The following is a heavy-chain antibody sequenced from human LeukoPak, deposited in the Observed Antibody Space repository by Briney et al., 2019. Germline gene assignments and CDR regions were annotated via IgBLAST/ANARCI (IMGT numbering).Heavy chain of an antibody. J-gene: IGHJ4*02. CDR1: GYTFTGYY. CDR2: INPNSGGT. V-gene: IGHV1-2*02. CDR3: ARVGYSGYDWDDY. Sequence: GASVKVSCKASGYTFTGYYMHWVRQAPGQGLGWMGWINPNSGGTNYAQKFQGRVTMTRDTSISTAYMELSRLRSDDTAVYYCARVGYSGYDWDDYWGQGTLVTVSS. D-gene: IGHD5-12*01.